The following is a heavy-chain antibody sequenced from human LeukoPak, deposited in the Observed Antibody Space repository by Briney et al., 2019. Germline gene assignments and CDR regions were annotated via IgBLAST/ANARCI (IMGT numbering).Heavy chain of an antibody. CDR1: GYSISSGYY. J-gene: IGHJ3*02. CDR2: IYHSGGT. V-gene: IGHV4-38-2*02. Sequence: PSETLSLTCTVSGYSISSGYYWGWIRPPPGKGLEWIGTIYHSGGTYYNPSLKSRVIISVDTSRNQFSLKLNSVTAADTAVYYCAKSNGYGLIDIWGQGTMDTVSS. CDR3: AKSNGYGLIDI. D-gene: IGHD3-22*01.